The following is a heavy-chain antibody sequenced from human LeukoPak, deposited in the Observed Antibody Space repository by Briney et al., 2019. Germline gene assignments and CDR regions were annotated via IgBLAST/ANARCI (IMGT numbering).Heavy chain of an antibody. V-gene: IGHV1-18*01. CDR3: ARPDGRGWDALDY. J-gene: IGHJ4*02. Sequence: GASVKVSCKTSGYTFASSGISWVRQAPGQGLEWLGWISTYNGNTNYAQKVQGRVTMTTDTSTSTAYMELRSLRFDDTAVYYCARPDGRGWDALDYWGQGTLVIVSS. CDR2: ISTYNGNT. D-gene: IGHD6-19*01. CDR1: GYTFASSG.